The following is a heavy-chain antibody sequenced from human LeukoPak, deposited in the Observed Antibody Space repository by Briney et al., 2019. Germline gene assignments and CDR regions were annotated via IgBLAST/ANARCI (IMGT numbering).Heavy chain of an antibody. J-gene: IGHJ4*02. CDR3: ARAEKAVTGTLDY. D-gene: IGHD6-19*01. CDR2: MYNRGST. CDR1: GDSISNYY. V-gene: IGHV4-59*01. Sequence: PSETLSLTCTVSGDSISNYYWSWIRQSPGKKLEWIGYMYNRGSTIYNPSLKSRLTISTDTSKNQFSLRLTSVTAADTAVYYCARAEKAVTGTLDYWGQGTLITVSS.